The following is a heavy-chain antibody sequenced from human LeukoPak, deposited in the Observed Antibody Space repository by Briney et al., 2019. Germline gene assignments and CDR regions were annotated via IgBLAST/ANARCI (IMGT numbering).Heavy chain of an antibody. V-gene: IGHV1-8*01. J-gene: IGHJ4*02. CDR2: MNPNSGNT. Sequence: ASVKVSCKASGYTFTSYDINWVRQATGQGLEWMGWMNPNSGNTGYAQKFQGRVTMTRNTSISTAYMELSSLRSEDTAVYYCAKSQIYSVAPFDYWGQGTLVTVSS. CDR1: GYTFTSYD. D-gene: IGHD6-19*01. CDR3: AKSQIYSVAPFDY.